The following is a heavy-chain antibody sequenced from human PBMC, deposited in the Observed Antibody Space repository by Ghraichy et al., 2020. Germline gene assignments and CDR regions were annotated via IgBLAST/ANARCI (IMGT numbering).Heavy chain of an antibody. CDR2: IYHSGST. Sequence: TLSLTCTVSGGSISSGDYYWSWLRQPPGKGLEWIGYIYHSGSTYYNPSLKSRVTISVDTSKNQFSLKLSSVTAADTAVYYCARIIRVSFAVVSYFDYWGQGALVTVSS. V-gene: IGHV4-30-4*01. CDR1: GGSISSGDYY. CDR3: ARIIRVSFAVVSYFDY. D-gene: IGHD3-3*01. J-gene: IGHJ4*02.